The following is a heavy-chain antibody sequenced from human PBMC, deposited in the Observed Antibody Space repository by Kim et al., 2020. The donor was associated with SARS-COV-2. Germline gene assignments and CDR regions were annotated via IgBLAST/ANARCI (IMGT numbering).Heavy chain of an antibody. V-gene: IGHV3-23*01. CDR3: AKSPYEEGYYFDY. D-gene: IGHD5-12*01. J-gene: IGHJ4*02. Sequence: YADSVKGRFTISRDNSKNTLYLQMNSLRAEDTAVYYCAKSPYEEGYYFDYWGQGTLVTVSS.